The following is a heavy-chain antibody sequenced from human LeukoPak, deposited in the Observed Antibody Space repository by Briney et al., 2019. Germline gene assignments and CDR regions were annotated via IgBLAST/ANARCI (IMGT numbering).Heavy chain of an antibody. J-gene: IGHJ4*02. CDR2: INPNSGGT. CDR3: ATYDTTMYYFDY. CDR1: GYTFTSYD. V-gene: IGHV1-2*02. D-gene: IGHD3-9*01. Sequence: GASVKVSCKASGYTFTSYDINWVRQATGQGLEWMGWINPNSGGTNYAQKFQGRVTMTRDTSISTAYMELSRLRSDDTAVYYCATYDTTMYYFDYWGQGTLVTVSS.